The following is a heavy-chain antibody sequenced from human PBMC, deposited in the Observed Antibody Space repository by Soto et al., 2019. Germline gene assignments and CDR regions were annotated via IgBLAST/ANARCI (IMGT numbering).Heavy chain of an antibody. V-gene: IGHV3-21*01. CDR1: GFTLSTYT. CDR2: INGRSNYI. Sequence: GGSLSLTCAASGFTLSTYTMNWVRQAPGKGLEWVSSINGRSNYIYYADSVKGRFTTSRDNAKNSLYLPMNSPRAEDTAVYYCAREDGIVGSSSALHYSGQGTMVPVSS. J-gene: IGHJ4*02. D-gene: IGHD1-26*01. CDR3: AREDGIVGSSSALHY.